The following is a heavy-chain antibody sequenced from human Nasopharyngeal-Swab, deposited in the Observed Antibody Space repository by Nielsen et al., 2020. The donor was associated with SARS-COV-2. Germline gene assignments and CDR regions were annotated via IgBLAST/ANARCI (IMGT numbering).Heavy chain of an antibody. Sequence: WRRQAPGKGLEGFGYFYYSGSTYYNPSLKSRVTISVDTSKNQFSLKLSSVTAADTAVYYCARVFWGYCSSTSCSNYYYYYYMDVWGKGTTVTVSS. J-gene: IGHJ6*03. CDR3: ARVFWGYCSSTSCSNYYYYYYMDV. V-gene: IGHV4-31*02. D-gene: IGHD2-2*01. CDR2: FYYSGST.